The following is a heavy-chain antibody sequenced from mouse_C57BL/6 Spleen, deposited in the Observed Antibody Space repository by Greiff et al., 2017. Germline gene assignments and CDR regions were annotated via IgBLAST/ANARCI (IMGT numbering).Heavy chain of an antibody. J-gene: IGHJ2*01. V-gene: IGHV1-52*01. CDR2: IDPSDSET. CDR1: GYTFTSYW. D-gene: IGHD4-1*01. CDR3: ARYWDGSHFDY. Sequence: VQLQQPGAELVRPGSSVKLSCKASGYTFTSYWMHWVKQRPIQGLEWIGNIDPSDSETHYNQKFKDKATLTVDKSSSTAYMQLSSLTSEDSAVYYCARYWDGSHFDYWGQGTTLTVSS.